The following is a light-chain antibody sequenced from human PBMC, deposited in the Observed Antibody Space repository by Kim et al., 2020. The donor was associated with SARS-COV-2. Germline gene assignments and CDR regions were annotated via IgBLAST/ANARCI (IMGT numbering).Light chain of an antibody. V-gene: IGKV3-20*01. J-gene: IGKJ1*01. Sequence: PGERATLSCMASQSVSSSDLAWYQQKPGQAPRLLIYGASSRATGIPDRFSGSGSGTDFTLTISRLEPEDFAVYYCQQYGSSPPWTFGQGTKVDIK. CDR1: QSVSSSD. CDR2: GAS. CDR3: QQYGSSPPWT.